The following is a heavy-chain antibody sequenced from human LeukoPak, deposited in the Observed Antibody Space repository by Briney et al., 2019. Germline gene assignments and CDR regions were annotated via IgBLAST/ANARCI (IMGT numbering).Heavy chain of an antibody. CDR3: ARRLATGYCDY. V-gene: IGHV5-51*01. D-gene: IGHD3-9*01. CDR1: GYSFSTYW. Sequence: GESLKISCKASGYSFSTYWIGRVRQMPGKGLEWMGIIYPGDSDTRYSPSFQGQVTISADRSISTAYLQWSSLKASDTAMCYCARRLATGYCDYWGQGTLVTVSS. J-gene: IGHJ4*02. CDR2: IYPGDSDT.